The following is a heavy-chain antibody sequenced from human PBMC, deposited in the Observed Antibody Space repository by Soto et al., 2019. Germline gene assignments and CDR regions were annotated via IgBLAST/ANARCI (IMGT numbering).Heavy chain of an antibody. V-gene: IGHV3-23*01. CDR2: ISGSGGST. CDR1: GFTFSSYA. Sequence: EVQLLESGGGLVQPGGSLRLSCAASGFTFSSYAMSWVRQAPGKGLEWVSAISGSGGSTYYADSVKGRFTITRDNSKNTLYLQMNSLRAEDTAVYYCAKDGYIVGDTIDYWGQGTLVTVSS. CDR3: AKDGYIVGDTIDY. D-gene: IGHD1-26*01. J-gene: IGHJ4*02.